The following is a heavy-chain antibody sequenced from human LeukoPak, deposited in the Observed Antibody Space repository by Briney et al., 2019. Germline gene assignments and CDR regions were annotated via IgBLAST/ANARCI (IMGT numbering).Heavy chain of an antibody. CDR3: AREGTYYDILTGYHLWLNYYYYGMDV. Sequence: ASVKVSCKASGYTFTSYGISWVRQAPGLGLEWMGWISAYNGNTNYAQKLQGRVTMTTDTSTSTAYMELRSLRSDDTAVYYCAREGTYYDILTGYHLWLNYYYYGMDVWGQGTTVTVSS. D-gene: IGHD3-9*01. V-gene: IGHV1-18*01. J-gene: IGHJ6*02. CDR2: ISAYNGNT. CDR1: GYTFTSYG.